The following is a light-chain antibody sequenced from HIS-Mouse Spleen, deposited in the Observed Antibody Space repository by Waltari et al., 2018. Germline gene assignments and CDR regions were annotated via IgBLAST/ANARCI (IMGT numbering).Light chain of an antibody. CDR2: EVS. Sequence: QSALTQPPSASGSPGQSVTISCPGTSSDVGGYNYVSWYQQHPGKAPKLLIYEVSKRPSGVADRFSGSKAGNTASLTVSGLQAEDEADYYCSSYAGSNNLVFGGGTKLTVL. CDR3: SSYAGSNNLV. J-gene: IGLJ2*01. CDR1: SSDVGGYNY. V-gene: IGLV2-8*01.